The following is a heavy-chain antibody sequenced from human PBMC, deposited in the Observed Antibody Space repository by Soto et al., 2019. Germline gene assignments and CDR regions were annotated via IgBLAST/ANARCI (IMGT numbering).Heavy chain of an antibody. CDR3: ARELDRGDSSRWFDP. Sequence: SETLSLTCAVSGGSISSEYYHWTWIRQSPGKGLEWIGYIYYSGSTNYNPSLKSRVTISVDTSKNQFSLKLSSVTAADTAVYYCARELDRGDSSRWFDPWGQGTLVTVSS. D-gene: IGHD3-10*01. V-gene: IGHV4-61*01. CDR1: GGSISSEYYH. J-gene: IGHJ5*02. CDR2: IYYSGST.